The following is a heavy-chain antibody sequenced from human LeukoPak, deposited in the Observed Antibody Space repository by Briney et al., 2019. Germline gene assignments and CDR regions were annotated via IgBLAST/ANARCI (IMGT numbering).Heavy chain of an antibody. CDR2: ISGSGGST. Sequence: ETLSLTCAVYGGSFSDYYMSWIRQAPGKGLEWVSAISGSGGSTYYADSVKGRFTISRDNSKNTLYLQMNSLRAEDTAVYYCAKGSDYVWGSYRGLTPYFDYWGQGTLVTVSS. J-gene: IGHJ4*02. CDR3: AKGSDYVWGSYRGLTPYFDY. D-gene: IGHD3-16*02. CDR1: GGSFSDYY. V-gene: IGHV3-23*01.